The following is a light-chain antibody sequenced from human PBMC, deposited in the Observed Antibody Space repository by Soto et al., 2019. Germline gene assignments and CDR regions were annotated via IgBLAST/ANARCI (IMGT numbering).Light chain of an antibody. CDR2: SNN. CDR3: AAWDDSLNGYV. J-gene: IGLJ1*01. V-gene: IGLV1-44*01. Sequence: QSVLTQPPSASGTPGQRVTISCSGSSSNIGRNTVHWYQQLPGTAPKLLMYSNNQRPSGVPDRFFGSKSGTSASLDISGLQSEDEADYYCAAWDDSLNGYVFGAGTKVNDL. CDR1: SSNIGRNT.